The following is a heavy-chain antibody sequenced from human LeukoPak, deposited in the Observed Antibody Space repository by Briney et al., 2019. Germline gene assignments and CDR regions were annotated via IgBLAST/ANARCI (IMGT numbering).Heavy chain of an antibody. D-gene: IGHD6-19*01. V-gene: IGHV6-1*01. CDR2: THYRSKWYN. CDR1: GDSVSSNSAA. Sequence: SQTLSLTCAISGDSVSSNSAAWNWIRQSPSRGLEWLGRTHYRSKWYNDHAVSVKSRITINPDTSKNQFSLQLNSVTPEDTAVYYCASTYSSGWYSGGAFDIWGQGTMVTVSS. CDR3: ASTYSSGWYSGGAFDI. J-gene: IGHJ3*02.